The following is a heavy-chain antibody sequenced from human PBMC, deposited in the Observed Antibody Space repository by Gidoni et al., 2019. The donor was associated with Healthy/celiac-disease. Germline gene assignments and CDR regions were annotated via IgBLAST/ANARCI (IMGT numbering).Heavy chain of an antibody. J-gene: IGHJ4*02. CDR2: IIPIFGTA. Sequence: QVQLVQSGAEVKKPGSSVKVSCKPSGGPFGSYAISWVRQAPGQGLEWIGGIIPIFGTANYAQKFQGRVTITADESTSTAYMELSSLRSEDTAVYYCARAVLRYFDWLSIFDYWGQGTLVTVSS. CDR3: ARAVLRYFDWLSIFDY. CDR1: GGPFGSYA. V-gene: IGHV1-69*01. D-gene: IGHD3-9*01.